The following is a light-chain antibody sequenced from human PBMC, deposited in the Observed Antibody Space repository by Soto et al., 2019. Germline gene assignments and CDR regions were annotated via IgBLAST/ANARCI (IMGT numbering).Light chain of an antibody. CDR2: GNN. V-gene: IGLV1-40*01. CDR1: SSNIGAGYD. CDR3: ASWDDRLGAVI. J-gene: IGLJ2*01. Sequence: QSVLTQPPSVSGAPGQRVTVSCTVTSSNIGAGYDVHWYQHLPGTAPKLLVYGNNNRPSGVPERISGSKSGTSASLAISGLRSEDEAVYYCASWDDRLGAVIFGGGTKLTVL.